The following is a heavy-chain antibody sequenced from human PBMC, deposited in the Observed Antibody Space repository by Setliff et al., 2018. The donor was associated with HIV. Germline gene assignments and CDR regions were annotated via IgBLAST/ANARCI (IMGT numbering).Heavy chain of an antibody. J-gene: IGHJ2*01. CDR1: GYSFTNYW. D-gene: IGHD3-16*02. CDR3: VRSALSAQRYFDL. CDR2: IYPGDSDT. Sequence: PGESLKISCKGSGYSFTNYWIGWVRQMPGKGLEWMGFIYPGDSDTRYSPSFQGQVTISVDKSINAAYLQWTSLKTSDTAMYYCVRSALSAQRYFDLWGRGTLVTVSS. V-gene: IGHV5-51*01.